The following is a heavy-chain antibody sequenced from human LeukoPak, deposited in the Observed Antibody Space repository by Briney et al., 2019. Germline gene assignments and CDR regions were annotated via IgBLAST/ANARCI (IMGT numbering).Heavy chain of an antibody. D-gene: IGHD5-18*01. CDR3: ARSDTAMDDAFDI. CDR1: GGSIGISNW. J-gene: IGHJ3*02. Sequence: SGTLSLTCAVSGGSIGISNWWSWVRQPPGKGLGWVGEIYHVGSTNYNPSLKSRVTISVDKSKNPFSLKLSSVTAADTAVYYCARSDTAMDDAFDIWGQGTMVTVSS. V-gene: IGHV4-4*02. CDR2: IYHVGST.